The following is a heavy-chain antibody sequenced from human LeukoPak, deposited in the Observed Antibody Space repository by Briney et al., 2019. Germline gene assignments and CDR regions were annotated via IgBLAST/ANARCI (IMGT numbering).Heavy chain of an antibody. D-gene: IGHD2-2*01. CDR3: AKEYIVVVPAATLGYYMDV. V-gene: IGHV3-30*02. CDR2: IRYDGSNK. Sequence: GGSLRLSCAASGFVFSSYAMHWVRQAPGKGLEWVAFIRYDGSNKCYADSVKGRFTISRDNSKNTLYLQMNSLRAEDTAVYYCAKEYIVVVPAATLGYYMDVWGKGTTVTVSS. J-gene: IGHJ6*03. CDR1: GFVFSSYA.